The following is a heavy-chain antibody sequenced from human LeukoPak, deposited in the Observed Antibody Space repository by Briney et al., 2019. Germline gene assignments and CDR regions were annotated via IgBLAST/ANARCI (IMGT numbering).Heavy chain of an antibody. CDR3: ARRLGDLSAFDI. V-gene: IGHV4-59*11. Sequence: SETLSLTCTVSGGSISSHYWSWIRQPPGKGLEWIGYIYYNGSTNYNPSLKSRVTISVDTSKNQFSLKLSSVTAADTAVYYCARRLGDLSAFDIWGQGTMVTVSS. CDR1: GGSISSHY. J-gene: IGHJ3*02. CDR2: IYYNGST. D-gene: IGHD2/OR15-2a*01.